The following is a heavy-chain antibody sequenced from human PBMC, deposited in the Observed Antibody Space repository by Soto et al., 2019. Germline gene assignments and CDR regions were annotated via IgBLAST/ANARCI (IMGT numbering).Heavy chain of an antibody. J-gene: IGHJ6*02. Sequence: GASLKVSCKASGGTFSSYAISWVRQAPGQGLEWMGGIIPIFGTANYAQKFQGRVTITADESTSTAYMELSSLRSEDTAVYYCARAFYDFWSGYQTHYYYYYGMDVWGQGTTVTVSS. V-gene: IGHV1-69*13. CDR1: GGTFSSYA. CDR2: IIPIFGTA. CDR3: ARAFYDFWSGYQTHYYYYYGMDV. D-gene: IGHD3-3*01.